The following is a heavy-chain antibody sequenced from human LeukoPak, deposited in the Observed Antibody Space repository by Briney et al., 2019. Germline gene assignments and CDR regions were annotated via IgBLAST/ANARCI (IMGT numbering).Heavy chain of an antibody. J-gene: IGHJ4*02. Sequence: SVKVSCKASGGTFSSYAISWVRQAPGQGLEWMGGFIPIFGTANYAQKFQGRVTITADESTSTAYMELSSLRSEDTAVYYCARGPRDCSSTSCYTEYYFDYWGQGTLVTVSS. CDR3: ARGPRDCSSTSCYTEYYFDY. V-gene: IGHV1-69*13. CDR1: GGTFSSYA. CDR2: FIPIFGTA. D-gene: IGHD2-2*02.